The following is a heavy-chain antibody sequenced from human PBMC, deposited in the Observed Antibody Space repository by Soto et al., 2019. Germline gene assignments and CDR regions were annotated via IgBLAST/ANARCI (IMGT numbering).Heavy chain of an antibody. CDR3: ARGRGAAADYFDF. CDR1: GFTFSDYY. D-gene: IGHD6-13*01. Sequence: QVQLVESEGGLVKPGGSLRLSCAVSGFTFSDYYMTWIRQAPGKGLEWVSYISSSTSHTNYADSVKGRFTISRDNAKNSLFLQMNSLRAEDTAVYYCARGRGAAADYFDFWGQGTLVTVSS. V-gene: IGHV3-11*05. J-gene: IGHJ4*02. CDR2: ISSSTSHT.